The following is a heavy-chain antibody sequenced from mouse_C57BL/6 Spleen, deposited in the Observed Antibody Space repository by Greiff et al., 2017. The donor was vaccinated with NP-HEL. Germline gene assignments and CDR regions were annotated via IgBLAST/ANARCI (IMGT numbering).Heavy chain of an antibody. J-gene: IGHJ3*01. V-gene: IGHV1-69*01. CDR2: IDPSDSYT. D-gene: IGHD4-1*01. Sequence: QVQLQQPGAELVMPGASVKLSCKASGYTFTSYWMHWVKQRPGQGLEWIGEIDPSDSYTNYNQKFKGKSTLTVDKSSSTAYMQLSSLTSEDSAVYYCARSLTGPFAYWGQGTLVTVSA. CDR1: GYTFTSYW. CDR3: ARSLTGPFAY.